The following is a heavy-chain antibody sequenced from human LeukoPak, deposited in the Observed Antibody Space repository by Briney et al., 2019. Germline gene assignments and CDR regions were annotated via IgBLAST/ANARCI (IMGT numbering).Heavy chain of an antibody. CDR2: MYYSGST. Sequence: SETLSLTCTVSGGSIYSSNYYWGWIRQPPGRGLEWIGSMYYSGSTYYSPSLKSRVTISADTSKNQFSLKLSSVTAADTAVYYCARSSTLYGHFDYWGQGTLVTVSS. CDR3: ARSSTLYGHFDY. J-gene: IGHJ4*02. CDR1: GGSIYSSNYY. D-gene: IGHD3-10*01. V-gene: IGHV4-39*07.